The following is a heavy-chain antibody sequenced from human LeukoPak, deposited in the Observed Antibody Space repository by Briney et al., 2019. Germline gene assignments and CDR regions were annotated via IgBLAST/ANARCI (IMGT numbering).Heavy chain of an antibody. Sequence: SETLSLTCTVSGGSISSSSYYWGWIRQPPGRGLEWIGSIYYSGSTYYNPSLKSRVTISVDTSKNQFSLKLSSVTAADTAVYYCARKYCSGGSCYLGNNWFDPWGQGTLVTVSS. CDR3: ARKYCSGGSCYLGNNWFDP. V-gene: IGHV4-39*07. J-gene: IGHJ5*02. D-gene: IGHD2-15*01. CDR2: IYYSGST. CDR1: GGSISSSSYY.